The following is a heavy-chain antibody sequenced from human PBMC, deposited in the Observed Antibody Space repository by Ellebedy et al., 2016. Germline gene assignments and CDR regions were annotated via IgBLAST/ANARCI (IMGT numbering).Heavy chain of an antibody. CDR1: DVSISGHY. V-gene: IGHV4-59*11. CDR2: VHYTGKT. Sequence: SETLSLTCTVSDVSISGHYWSWVRQPPGKGLEWIGYVHYTGKTEYNPSLESRVTISVDTSKNQFSLKLSSVTAADTAVYYCAREGGGYYYDSSGYWGFWYFDLWGRGTLVTVSS. J-gene: IGHJ2*01. CDR3: AREGGGYYYDSSGYWGFWYFDL. D-gene: IGHD3-22*01.